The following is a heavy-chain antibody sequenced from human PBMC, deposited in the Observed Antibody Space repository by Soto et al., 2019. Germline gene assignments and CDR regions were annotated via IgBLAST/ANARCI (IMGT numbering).Heavy chain of an antibody. V-gene: IGHV3-74*01. D-gene: IGHD6-6*01. CDR1: GFTFRSYW. J-gene: IGHJ4*02. CDR3: ASGGSSLNFDS. Sequence: LKISGAASGFTFRSYWMQWVRQAPGKGLVWVSWINSDGSSTSYADSVKGRFTISRDNAKNTLYLQMKSLRAEDTAVYYCASGGSSLNFDSWGQGTLVTVS. CDR2: INSDGSST.